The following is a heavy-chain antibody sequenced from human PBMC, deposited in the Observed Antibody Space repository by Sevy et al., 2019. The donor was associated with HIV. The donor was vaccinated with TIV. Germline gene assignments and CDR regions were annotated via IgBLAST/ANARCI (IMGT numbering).Heavy chain of an antibody. J-gene: IGHJ6*02. D-gene: IGHD3-10*01. CDR3: ARDRDYYGSGTFDA. V-gene: IGHV3-21*06. Sequence: GGSLRLSCAASGFTFSYYTMNWVRQAPGKGLEWVSYISSGSSYISYTDSVKVRFTISIDNAKNSLYLEMNSLRPEDTAMYFCARDRDYYGSGTFDAWGQGTTVTVSS. CDR1: GFTFSYYT. CDR2: ISSGSSYI.